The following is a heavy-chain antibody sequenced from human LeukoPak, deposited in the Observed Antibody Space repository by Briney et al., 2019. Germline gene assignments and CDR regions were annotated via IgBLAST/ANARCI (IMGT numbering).Heavy chain of an antibody. J-gene: IGHJ4*02. Sequence: VASVKVSCKASGYTFTSYGISWVRQAPGQGLEWMGWISAYNGNTNYAQRLQGRVTMTTDTSTSTAYMELRSLRSDDTAVYYCARGSHSGSYTDVDYWGQGTLVTVSS. CDR3: ARGSHSGSYTDVDY. CDR1: GYTFTSYG. D-gene: IGHD1-26*01. CDR2: ISAYNGNT. V-gene: IGHV1-18*01.